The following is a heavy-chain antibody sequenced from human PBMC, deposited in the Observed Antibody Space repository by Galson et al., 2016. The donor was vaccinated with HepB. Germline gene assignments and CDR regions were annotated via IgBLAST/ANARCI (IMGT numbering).Heavy chain of an antibody. Sequence: SLRLSCAASGFTFSSYWMHWVRQAPGKGLVWVSRLNSDGTTTRYADSAKGRFTISRDNSKNTLYLQMNSLRIEDPAVYYCARGWVESYYYYGLDVWGQGTTVTVSS. CDR3: ARGWVESYYYYGLDV. V-gene: IGHV3-74*01. D-gene: IGHD3-16*01. J-gene: IGHJ6*02. CDR2: LNSDGTTT. CDR1: GFTFSSYW.